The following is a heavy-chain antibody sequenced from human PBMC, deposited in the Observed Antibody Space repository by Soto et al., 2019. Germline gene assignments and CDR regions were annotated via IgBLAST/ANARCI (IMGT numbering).Heavy chain of an antibody. Sequence: EVQLLESGGGLVQPGGSLRLSCAASGFTFTKYAMSWVRQAPGKGLEWVSCISASGDYTYYANAVEGRFTISSNISANPQYLQMNSLRAEDTAVYYCVKPRYSSSRREDFFEYWGHGILVTVSS. J-gene: IGHJ4*01. CDR1: GFTFTKYA. D-gene: IGHD2-15*01. V-gene: IGHV3-23*01. CDR3: VKPRYSSSRREDFFEY. CDR2: ISASGDYT.